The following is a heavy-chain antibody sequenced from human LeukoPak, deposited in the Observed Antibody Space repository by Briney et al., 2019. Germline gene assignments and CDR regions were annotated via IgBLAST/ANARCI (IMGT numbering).Heavy chain of an antibody. CDR3: AKDLHSGYDNYYFDY. CDR2: IWYDGSNT. D-gene: IGHD5-12*01. CDR1: GFTFSSYA. V-gene: IGHV3-33*06. J-gene: IGHJ4*02. Sequence: GGSLRLSCAASGFTFSSYAMHWARQGPGKGLEWVATIWYDGSNTDNADTVKGRFIISRDTSKNTLYLPMNSLRAEDTAVYYCAKDLHSGYDNYYFDYWGQGTMVTVSS.